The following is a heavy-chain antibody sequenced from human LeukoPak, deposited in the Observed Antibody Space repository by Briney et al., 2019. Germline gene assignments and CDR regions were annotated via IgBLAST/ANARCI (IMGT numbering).Heavy chain of an antibody. V-gene: IGHV3-23*01. D-gene: IGHD3-22*01. CDR3: AKASRSSGYYSDY. J-gene: IGHJ4*02. CDR1: GFTFSSFA. Sequence: GGSLRVSCAASGFTFSSFAMSWVRQAPGKGLEWVSGISGSGSSTYYADSVKGRFTISRDNSKNTLYLQMNSLRAEDTAVYYCAKASRSSGYYSDYWGQGTLVTVSS. CDR2: ISGSGSST.